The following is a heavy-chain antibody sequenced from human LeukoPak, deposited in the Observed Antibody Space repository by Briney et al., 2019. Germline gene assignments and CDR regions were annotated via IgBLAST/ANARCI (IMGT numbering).Heavy chain of an antibody. D-gene: IGHD2-8*01. CDR3: AKDLVMVYAMGLDY. J-gene: IGHJ4*02. Sequence: GGSLRLSCAASGVTFSSYVMSWVSQTPGKGLEWVSAISGSGGSTYYADSVKGRFTISRDNSKNTLYLQMNSLRAEDTAVYYCAKDLVMVYAMGLDYWGQGTLVTVSS. CDR2: ISGSGGST. V-gene: IGHV3-23*01. CDR1: GVTFSSYV.